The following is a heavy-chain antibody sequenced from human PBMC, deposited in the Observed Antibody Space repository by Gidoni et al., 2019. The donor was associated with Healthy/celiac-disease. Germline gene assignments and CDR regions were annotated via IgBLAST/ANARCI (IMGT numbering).Heavy chain of an antibody. J-gene: IGHJ4*02. V-gene: IGHV3-33*01. CDR1: GFHLSSYG. D-gene: IGHD2-15*01. CDR3: ARAPERGYCSGGSCYSFGDY. Sequence: QVQLVESGGGVVQPGRSLRPSCAASGFHLSSYGLHWVRQDPGKGLEWVAVIWYDGSNKYYADSVKGRFTISRDNSKNTLYLQMNSLRAEDTAVYYCARAPERGYCSGGSCYSFGDYWGQGTLVTVSS. CDR2: IWYDGSNK.